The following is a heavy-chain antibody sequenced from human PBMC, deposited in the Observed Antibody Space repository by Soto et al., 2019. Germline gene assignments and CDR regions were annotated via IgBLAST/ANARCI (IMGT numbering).Heavy chain of an antibody. CDR3: ARHGVGGGPNDY. CDR1: GGSINSFV. Sequence: SETLSLTCPVSGGSINSFVSSWFRQPPGKGLEWIAYIYYSGGTDYNPSLKSRVTISVDTSKNQFSLKLSSLTAADTAVCYCARHGVGGGPNDYWGQGTLVTVS. D-gene: IGHD3-16*01. J-gene: IGHJ4*02. CDR2: IYYSGGT. V-gene: IGHV4-59*08.